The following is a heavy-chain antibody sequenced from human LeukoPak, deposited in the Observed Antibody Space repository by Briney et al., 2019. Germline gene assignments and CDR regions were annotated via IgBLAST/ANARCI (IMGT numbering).Heavy chain of an antibody. CDR3: ARDGHKYSSSSTIGFDP. CDR1: GYTFTSYG. D-gene: IGHD3-9*01. V-gene: IGHV1-18*01. J-gene: IGHJ5*02. Sequence: ASAKVSCKASGYTFTSYGISWVRQAPGQGLEWMGWISAYNGNTNYAQKLQGRVTMTTDTSTSTAYMELRSLRSDDTAVYYCARDGHKYSSSSTIGFDPWGQGTLVTVSS. CDR2: ISAYNGNT.